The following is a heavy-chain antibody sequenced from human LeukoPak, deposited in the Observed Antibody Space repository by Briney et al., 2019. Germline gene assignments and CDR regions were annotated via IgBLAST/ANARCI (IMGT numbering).Heavy chain of an antibody. CDR3: ARDFGNYYDSSGYYGFNWFDP. J-gene: IGHJ5*02. Sequence: GGSLRLSCAASGFTFSSYSMNWVRQAPGKGLEWVSSISSSSSYIYYADSVKGRFTISRDNAKNSLYLQMNSLRAEDTAVYYCARDFGNYYDSSGYYGFNWFDPWGQGTLVTVSS. CDR2: ISSSSSYI. D-gene: IGHD3-22*01. CDR1: GFTFSSYS. V-gene: IGHV3-21*04.